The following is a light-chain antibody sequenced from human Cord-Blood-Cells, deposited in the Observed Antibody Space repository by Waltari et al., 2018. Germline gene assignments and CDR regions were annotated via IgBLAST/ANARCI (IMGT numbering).Light chain of an antibody. CDR1: SRALGGYNY. V-gene: IGLV2-14*03. CDR3: SSYTSSSTLV. J-gene: IGLJ1*01. Sequence: QSALTPPAPVSGSPGQPITLSCPGTSRALGGYNYSSWYQHHPGKAPNLMIYDVSNRPSGVSNRFSGSKSGNTASLTISGLQAEDEADYYCSSYTSSSTLVFGTGTKVTVL. CDR2: DVS.